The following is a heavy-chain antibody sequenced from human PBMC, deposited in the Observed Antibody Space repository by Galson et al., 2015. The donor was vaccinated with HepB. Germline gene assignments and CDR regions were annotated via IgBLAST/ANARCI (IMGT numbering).Heavy chain of an antibody. J-gene: IGHJ4*02. CDR1: GFTFSSYS. D-gene: IGHD1-14*01. V-gene: IGHV3-48*01. Sequence: SLRLSCAASGFTFSSYSMNWVRQAPGKGLEWVSYISSSSSTIYYADSVKGRFTISRDNAKNSLYLQMNSLRAEDTAVYYCARVGLTKQPGFDYWGQGTLVTVSS. CDR3: ARVGLTKQPGFDY. CDR2: ISSSSSTI.